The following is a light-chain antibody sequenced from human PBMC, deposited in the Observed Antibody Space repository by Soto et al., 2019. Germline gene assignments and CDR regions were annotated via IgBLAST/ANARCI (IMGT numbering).Light chain of an antibody. CDR2: AAS. V-gene: IGKV1-27*01. J-gene: IGKJ3*01. CDR1: QGISNS. CDR3: QNYKTAPFS. Sequence: DIQMTQSPSSLSASVGDRVTLTCRASQGISNSLAWFQQKPGKVPEFLIYAASTLQSGVPSRFSGSGSGTDFTLTISSLQPEDVATYYCQNYKTAPFSFGPGTKVDLK.